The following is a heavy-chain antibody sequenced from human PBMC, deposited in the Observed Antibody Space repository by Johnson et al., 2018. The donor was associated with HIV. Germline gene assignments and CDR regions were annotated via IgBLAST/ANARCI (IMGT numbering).Heavy chain of an antibody. Sequence: QVQLVESGGGLVQPGGSLRLSCAASGFTFSNFWMSWVRQAPGRGLEWVAVISYDGSNKYYADSVKGRFTISRDNSKNTLYLQMNSLRAEDTAVYYCAAAEYDAFDIWGQGTMVTVSS. V-gene: IGHV3-30*03. D-gene: IGHD6-6*01. CDR1: GFTFSNFW. CDR3: AAAEYDAFDI. J-gene: IGHJ3*02. CDR2: ISYDGSNK.